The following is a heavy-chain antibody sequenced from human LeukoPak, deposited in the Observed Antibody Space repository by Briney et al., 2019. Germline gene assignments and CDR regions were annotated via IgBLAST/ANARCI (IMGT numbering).Heavy chain of an antibody. J-gene: IGHJ3*01. CDR3: TASHRGV. Sequence: GGSLRLSCAASGFTFSTAWMNWVRQAPGKGLEWVGRIKSKTDGGTTDHAEPVKGRFTISRDDSRNMLYLQMNSLKTEDTAVYYCTASHRGVWGQGTMVTVSS. V-gene: IGHV3-15*07. CDR2: IKSKTDGGTT. CDR1: GFTFSTAW.